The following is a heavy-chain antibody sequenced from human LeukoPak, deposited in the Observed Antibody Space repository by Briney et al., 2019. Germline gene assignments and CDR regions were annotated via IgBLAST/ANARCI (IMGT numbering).Heavy chain of an antibody. Sequence: GGSLRLSCAASGFTFSSYWMNWARQAPGKGLEWVASINHNGNVNYYVDSVKGRFTISRDNAKNSLYLQMNSLRAEDTAVYYCASGYEYSSSPSFDYWGQGTLVTVSS. CDR2: INHNGNVN. D-gene: IGHD6-6*01. J-gene: IGHJ4*02. V-gene: IGHV3-7*01. CDR1: GFTFSSYW. CDR3: ASGYEYSSSPSFDY.